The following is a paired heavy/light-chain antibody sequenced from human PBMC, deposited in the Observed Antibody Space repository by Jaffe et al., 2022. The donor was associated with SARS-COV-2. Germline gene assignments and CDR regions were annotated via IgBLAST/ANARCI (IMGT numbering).Light chain of an antibody. CDR2: DVS. CDR3: CSYTGRYTSI. J-gene: IGLJ2*01. CDR1: SSDVGAYNY. Sequence: QSALTQPRSVSGSPGQSVTISCTGTSSDVGAYNYVSWYQQHPGKVPKLMIYDVSERPSGVPDRFSGSKSGDTASLTISGLQAEDEADYYCCSYTGRYTSIFGGGTKLTVL. V-gene: IGLV2-11*01.
Heavy chain of an antibody. CDR3: ARRWDYFDY. Sequence: EVQLVESGGGLVKPGGSLRLSCAASGFTFSSDSMIWVRQAPGKGLEWVSSIGPSGTYIYYADSVQDRFTISRDNAKNSLYLQMDSLRAEDTAVYYCARRWDYFDYWGQGTLVTVSS. J-gene: IGHJ4*02. CDR2: IGPSGTYI. V-gene: IGHV3-21*02. D-gene: IGHD1-26*01. CDR1: GFTFSSDS.